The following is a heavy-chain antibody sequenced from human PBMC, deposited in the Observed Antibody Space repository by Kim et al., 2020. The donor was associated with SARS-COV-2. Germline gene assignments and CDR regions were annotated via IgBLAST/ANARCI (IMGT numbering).Heavy chain of an antibody. D-gene: IGHD3-22*01. J-gene: IGHJ4*02. Sequence: DSVKGRFTISRDNSKNTLYLQMNSLRPEDTAVYYCARHTGVYDGSGWGYWGQGTLVPVSS. V-gene: IGHV3-30*01. CDR3: ARHTGVYDGSGWGY.